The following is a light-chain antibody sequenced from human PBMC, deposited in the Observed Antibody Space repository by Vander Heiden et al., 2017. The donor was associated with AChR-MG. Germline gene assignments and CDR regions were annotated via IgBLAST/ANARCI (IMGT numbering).Light chain of an antibody. V-gene: IGLV6-57*03. CDR2: EDN. CDR3: QSYDDTNHGV. J-gene: IGLJ2*01. CDR1: GGSIASNY. Sequence: NFVLTQPHSVSASPGKTVTISCTRSGGSIASNYVQWYQQRPGSAPTTVIFEDNHRPSGVPDRFSGSIDSSSNSASLIISGLKTEDEADYYCQSYDDTNHGVFGGGTKLTVI.